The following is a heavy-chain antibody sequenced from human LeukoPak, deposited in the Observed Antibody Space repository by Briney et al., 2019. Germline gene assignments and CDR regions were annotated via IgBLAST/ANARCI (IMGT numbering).Heavy chain of an antibody. D-gene: IGHD3-22*01. V-gene: IGHV3-30*18. CDR1: GFSLSNCG. CDR3: VKEASSGYYRTADY. J-gene: IGHJ4*02. Sequence: GRSLRLSCAASGFSLSNCGVHWVRQAQGKGLEWVGVISYDGSERHYSDSARGRFTISRDTSKNTVDLQMNSLRAEDTAVYYCVKEASSGYYRTADYWGQGTLVSVSS. CDR2: ISYDGSER.